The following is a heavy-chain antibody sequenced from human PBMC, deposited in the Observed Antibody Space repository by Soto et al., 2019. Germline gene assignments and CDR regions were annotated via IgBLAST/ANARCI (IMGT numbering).Heavy chain of an antibody. CDR3: ARDLGRRFGAIGGQKYYYYMDV. D-gene: IGHD3-10*01. V-gene: IGHV1-69*04. CDR2: IIPILGIA. CDR1: GGTFSSYT. Sequence: ASVKVSCKASGGTFSSYTISWVRQAPGQGLEWMGRIIPILGIANYAQKFQGRVTITADKSTSTAYMELSSLRSEDTAVYYCARDLGRRFGAIGGQKYYYYMDVWGKGTTVTVSS. J-gene: IGHJ6*03.